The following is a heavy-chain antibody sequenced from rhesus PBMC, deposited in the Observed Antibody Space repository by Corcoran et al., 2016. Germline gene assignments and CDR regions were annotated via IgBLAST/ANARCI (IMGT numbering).Heavy chain of an antibody. Sequence: QVQLQESGPGLVKPSETLSLTCAVSGGSISSNYWSWIRQPPGKGLEWIGYIYGSSGSTYYNPSLKGRVTISTDTSKNQFSLKLSSVTAADTAVYYCARWDSGSYYSSDAFDFWGQWLRVTVSS. CDR2: IYGSSGST. V-gene: IGHV4-160*01. J-gene: IGHJ3*01. CDR3: ARWDSGSYYSSDAFDF. CDR1: GGSISSNY. D-gene: IGHD3-16*01.